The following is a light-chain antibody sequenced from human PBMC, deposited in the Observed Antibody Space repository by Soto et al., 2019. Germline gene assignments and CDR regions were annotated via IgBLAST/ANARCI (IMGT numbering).Light chain of an antibody. CDR1: QSVSGN. CDR3: QQYHNWPT. J-gene: IGKJ5*01. Sequence: EIVMTQSPATLSVSPGERATLSCRASQSVSGNLAWYQQKPGQAPRLHIYGTSTRATGIPARFSGSGSGTEFTLTISSLQCEDFAVYYCQQYHNWPTFGQGTRLEIK. CDR2: GTS. V-gene: IGKV3-15*01.